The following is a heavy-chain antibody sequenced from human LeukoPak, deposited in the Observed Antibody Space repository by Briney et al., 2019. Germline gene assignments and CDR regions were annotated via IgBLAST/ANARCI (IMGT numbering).Heavy chain of an antibody. V-gene: IGHV4-34*01. CDR2: INHSGGT. D-gene: IGHD3-10*01. Sequence: SSETLSLTCAVYGGSFSGYYWSWIRQPPGKGLEWIGEINHSGGTNYNPSLKSRVTISVDTSKNQFSLKLSSVTAADTAVYYCARAGYYGSGSPLQIYYYGMDVWGQGTTVTVSS. CDR3: ARAGYYGSGSPLQIYYYGMDV. CDR1: GGSFSGYY. J-gene: IGHJ6*02.